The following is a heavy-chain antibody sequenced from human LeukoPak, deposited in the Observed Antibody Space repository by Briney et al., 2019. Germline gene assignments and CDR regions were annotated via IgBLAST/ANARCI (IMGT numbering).Heavy chain of an antibody. D-gene: IGHD3-10*02. J-gene: IGHJ6*04. CDR2: ISSSGSTI. CDR1: GFTFSSYE. CDR3: AELGITMIGGV. V-gene: IGHV3-48*03. Sequence: GGTLRLSCAASGFTFSSYEMNWVRQAPGKGLEWVSYISSSGSTIYYADSVKGRFTISRDNAKNSLYLQMNSLRAEDTVVYYCAELGITMIGGVWGKGTTVTISS.